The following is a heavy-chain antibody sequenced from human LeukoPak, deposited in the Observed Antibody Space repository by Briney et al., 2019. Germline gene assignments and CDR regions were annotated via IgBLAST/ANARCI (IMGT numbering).Heavy chain of an antibody. J-gene: IGHJ6*02. V-gene: IGHV3-48*02. CDR1: GFTFSSYN. Sequence: GGSLRLSCAASGFTFSSYNINWVRQAPGKGLEWVSYITSSSSTIYYADSVKGRFTISRDNAKNSLYLQMNSLRDEDTAVYYCARVVVVPAAMLNYYYYYGMDVWGQGTTVTVSS. D-gene: IGHD2-2*01. CDR3: ARVVVVPAAMLNYYYYYGMDV. CDR2: ITSSSSTI.